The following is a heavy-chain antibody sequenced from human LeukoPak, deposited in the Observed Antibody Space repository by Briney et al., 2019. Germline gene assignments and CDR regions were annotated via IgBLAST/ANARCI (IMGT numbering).Heavy chain of an antibody. CDR1: GGSISSFY. V-gene: IGHV4-59*01. CDR3: AKDDSSAYIKFHD. CDR2: IYYSGTA. D-gene: IGHD6-19*01. Sequence: SETLSLTCTVSGGSISSFYWGCIRQPPEEGLEWIVYIYYSGTANSNPSLKSPVTISLDTSKNQFSLKLSSVTAAYTGVYYCAKDDSSAYIKFHDWGQGTLVTVSS. J-gene: IGHJ1*01.